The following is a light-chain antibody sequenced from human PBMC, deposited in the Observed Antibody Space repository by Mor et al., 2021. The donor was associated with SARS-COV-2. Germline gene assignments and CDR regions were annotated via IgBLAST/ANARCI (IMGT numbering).Light chain of an antibody. V-gene: IGLV2-14*01. CDR1: VCGYNY. Sequence: VCGYNYVSWYQHHPGKAHKLMIYEVSNRPSGVSNRFSGSKSGNTASLTISGLQAEDEADYYCSSYTSSSTLLFGGGTK. CDR2: EVS. CDR3: SSYTSSSTLL. J-gene: IGLJ2*01.